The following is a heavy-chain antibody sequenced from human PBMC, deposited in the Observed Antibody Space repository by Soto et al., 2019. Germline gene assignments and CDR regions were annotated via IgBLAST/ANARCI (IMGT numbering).Heavy chain of an antibody. CDR2: LSAYNGNT. Sequence: ASVKVSCKASGYTFTSYGISWVRQAPGQGLEWMGWLSAYNGNTNYAQKLQGRVTMTTDTSTSTAYMELRSLRSDDTAVYYCARGYYYGSGSYPDAFDIWGQGTMVPVSS. V-gene: IGHV1-18*01. CDR1: GYTFTSYG. CDR3: ARGYYYGSGSYPDAFDI. D-gene: IGHD3-10*01. J-gene: IGHJ3*02.